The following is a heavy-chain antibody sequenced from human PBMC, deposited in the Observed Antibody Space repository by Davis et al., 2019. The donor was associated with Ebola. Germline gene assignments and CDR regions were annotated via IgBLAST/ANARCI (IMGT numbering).Heavy chain of an antibody. V-gene: IGHV3-11*01. CDR2: ISSSGSTI. CDR3: ASCQGRYGGLSYYYYYGMDV. CDR1: GFTFSDYY. D-gene: IGHD3-16*01. J-gene: IGHJ6*02. Sequence: GESLKISCAASGFTFSDYYMSWIRQAPGKGLEWVSYISSSGSTIYYADSVKGRFTISRDNAKNSLYLQMNSLRAEDTAVYYCASCQGRYGGLSYYYYYGMDVWGQGTTVTVSS.